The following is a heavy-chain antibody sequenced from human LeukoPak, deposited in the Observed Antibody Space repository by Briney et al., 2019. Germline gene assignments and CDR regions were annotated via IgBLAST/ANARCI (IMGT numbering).Heavy chain of an antibody. D-gene: IGHD3-10*01. J-gene: IGHJ6*03. CDR1: GFTFDDYA. CDR3: ASLWFGETYYMDV. V-gene: IGHV3-74*01. Sequence: GGSLRLSCAASGFTFDDYAMHWVRQAPGKGLEWVSGINSDGSSTSYADSVKGRFTISRDNAKNTLYLQMNSLRAEDTAVYYCASLWFGETYYMDVWGKGTTVTVSS. CDR2: INSDGSST.